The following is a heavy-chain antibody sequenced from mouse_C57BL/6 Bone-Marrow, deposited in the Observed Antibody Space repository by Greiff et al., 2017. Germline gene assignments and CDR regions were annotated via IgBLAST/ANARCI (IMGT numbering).Heavy chain of an antibody. Sequence: QVQLQQPGAELVRPGTSVKLSCKASGYTFTSYWMHWVKQRPGQGLEWIGVIDPSDSYTNYNQKFKGKATLTVDTSSSTAYMQLSSLTSEDSAVYYCAGGDRYYFDYWGQGTTLTVSS. CDR3: AGGDRYYFDY. CDR2: IDPSDSYT. J-gene: IGHJ2*01. V-gene: IGHV1-59*01. CDR1: GYTFTSYW. D-gene: IGHD3-3*01.